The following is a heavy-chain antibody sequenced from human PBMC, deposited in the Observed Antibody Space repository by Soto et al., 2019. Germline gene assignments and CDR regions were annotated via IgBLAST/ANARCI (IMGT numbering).Heavy chain of an antibody. D-gene: IGHD6-13*01. CDR2: ISAYNGNT. CDR1: GYTFTSYG. CDR3: ARGGPLYSSSWYSTTPRYYLDY. Sequence: ASVKVSCKASGYTFTSYGISWVRQAPGQGLEWMGWISAYNGNTNYAQKLQGRVTMTTDTSTSTAYMELRSLRSDDTAVYYCARGGPLYSSSWYSTTPRYYLDYWGQGTLVTVSS. V-gene: IGHV1-18*01. J-gene: IGHJ4*02.